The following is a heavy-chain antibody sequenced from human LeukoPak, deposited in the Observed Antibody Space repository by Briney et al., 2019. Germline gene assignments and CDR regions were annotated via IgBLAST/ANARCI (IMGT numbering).Heavy chain of an antibody. CDR1: GYTFTGYY. J-gene: IGHJ4*02. D-gene: IGHD5-24*01. V-gene: IGHV1-2*02. Sequence: ASVKVSCKASGYTFTGYYMHWVRQAPGQGLEWMGWINPNSGGTNYAQKFQGRVTMTRDTSISTAYMELSRLRYDDTAVYYCARDRGAGYNPIDYWGQGTLVTVSS. CDR3: ARDRGAGYNPIDY. CDR2: INPNSGGT.